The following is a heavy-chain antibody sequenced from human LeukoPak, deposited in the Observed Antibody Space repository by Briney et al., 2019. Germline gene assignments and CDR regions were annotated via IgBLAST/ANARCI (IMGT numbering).Heavy chain of an antibody. V-gene: IGHV1-2*02. J-gene: IGHJ3*02. CDR2: INPQSGGT. CDR3: ARVYRLYERTYPAGYDI. Sequence: ASVKVSCKASGYNYRDYYIHWVRHAPGQGLEWVGWINPQSGGTRYAPRFRGRVTMSSDTSINTAYMELRRLTSDDTAVFYCARVYRLYERTYPAGYDIWGQGTGVTVSS. CDR1: GYNYRDYY. D-gene: IGHD6-25*01.